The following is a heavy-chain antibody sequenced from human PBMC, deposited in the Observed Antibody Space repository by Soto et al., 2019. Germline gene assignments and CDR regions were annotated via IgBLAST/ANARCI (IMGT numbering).Heavy chain of an antibody. Sequence: PGGSLRLSCAASGFTFSSYAMSWVRQAPGKGLEWVSAISGSGGSTYYADSVKGRFTISRDNSKNTLYMQMNNLRTEDTAVYYFANPKAPFDGYQVYWGQGILVIVSS. V-gene: IGHV3-23*01. D-gene: IGHD5-12*01. CDR2: ISGSGGST. CDR3: ANPKAPFDGYQVY. J-gene: IGHJ4*02. CDR1: GFTFSSYA.